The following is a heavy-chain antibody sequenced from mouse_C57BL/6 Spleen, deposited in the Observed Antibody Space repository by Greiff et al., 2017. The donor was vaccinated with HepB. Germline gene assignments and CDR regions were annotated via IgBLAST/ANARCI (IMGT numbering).Heavy chain of an antibody. CDR3: ARERVAPYYAMDY. CDR1: GYSITSGYY. D-gene: IGHD1-1*02. CDR2: ISYDGSN. J-gene: IGHJ4*01. Sequence: EVQRVESGPGLVKPSQSLSLTCSVTGYSITSGYYWNWIRQFPGNKLEWMGYISYDGSNNYNPSLKNRTSITRDTSKNQFFLKLNSVTTEETATYYCARERVAPYYAMDYWGQGTSVTVSS. V-gene: IGHV3-6*01.